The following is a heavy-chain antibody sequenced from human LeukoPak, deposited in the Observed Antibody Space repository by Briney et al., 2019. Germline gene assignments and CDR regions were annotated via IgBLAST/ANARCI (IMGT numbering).Heavy chain of an antibody. J-gene: IGHJ5*02. D-gene: IGHD3-3*01. CDR2: VSPPGGGT. CDR3: ARAIFGVVIIYGRDYWFDP. Sequence: GGSLRLSCVASGFSFSYHGMNWVRLAPGKGLEWVSGVSPPGGGTYYADSAKGRFTISRDNAKNSLYLQMNSLRAEDTAVYYCARAIFGVVIIYGRDYWFDPWGQGTLVTVSS. CDR1: GFSFSYHG. V-gene: IGHV3-23*01.